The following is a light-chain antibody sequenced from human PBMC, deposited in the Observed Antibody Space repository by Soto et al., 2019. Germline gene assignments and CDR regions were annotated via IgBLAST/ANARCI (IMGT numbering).Light chain of an antibody. CDR3: TSYTSSNTHV. V-gene: IGLV2-14*01. CDR2: DVS. J-gene: IGLJ1*01. CDR1: SSDVGGYNY. Sequence: QSLLTQPASLSGSPGQSITISCTGTSSDVGGYNYVSWLQQHPGKVPKLIIYDVSSRPSGVSNRFSGSKSGNTASLTISGLQAEDEADYYCTSYTSSNTHVFGGGTKVTVL.